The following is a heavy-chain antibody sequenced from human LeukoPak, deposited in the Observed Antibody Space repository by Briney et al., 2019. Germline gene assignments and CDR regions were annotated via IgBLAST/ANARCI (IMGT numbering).Heavy chain of an antibody. CDR3: ARVFDSYYYGSGSYYY. Sequence: ASVKVSCKASGYTFTGYYMHWVRQAPGQGLEWMGWMNPNSGNTGYAQKFQGRVTITRNTSISTAYMELSSLRSDDTAVYYCARVFDSYYYGSGSYYYWGQGTLVTVSS. V-gene: IGHV1-8*03. CDR2: MNPNSGNT. J-gene: IGHJ4*02. D-gene: IGHD3-10*01. CDR1: GYTFTGYY.